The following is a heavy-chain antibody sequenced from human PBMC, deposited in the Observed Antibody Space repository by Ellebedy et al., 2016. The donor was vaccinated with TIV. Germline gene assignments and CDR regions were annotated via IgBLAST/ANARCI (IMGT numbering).Heavy chain of an antibody. CDR2: ISNTGSRT. CDR3: AKGRGGGSDSSAPRYYFDY. V-gene: IGHV3-23*01. J-gene: IGHJ4*02. CDR1: GFTFSSYA. Sequence: PGGSLRLSCAASGFTFSSYAMSWVRQAPGKGLEWVSTISNTGSRTYYADSVEARFTISRDNSKRTVDLQMNSLRAEDTAVYFCAKGRGGGSDSSAPRYYFDYWGLGTLVTVSS. D-gene: IGHD3-22*01.